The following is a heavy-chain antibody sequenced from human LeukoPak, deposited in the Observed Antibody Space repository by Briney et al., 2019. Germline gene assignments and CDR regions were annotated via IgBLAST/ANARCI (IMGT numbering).Heavy chain of an antibody. D-gene: IGHD3-16*02. J-gene: IGHJ4*02. Sequence: ASVKVSCKASGYTFSNYGISWVRQAPGQGLEWMGWISVYNGNTNYAQRVQGRVTMTTDTSTNTAYMELRSLRSDDTAVYYCARANSVYILESFRFWDDYWGQGTLVTVSS. CDR2: ISVYNGNT. CDR1: GYTFSNYG. V-gene: IGHV1-18*01. CDR3: ARANSVYILESFRFWDDY.